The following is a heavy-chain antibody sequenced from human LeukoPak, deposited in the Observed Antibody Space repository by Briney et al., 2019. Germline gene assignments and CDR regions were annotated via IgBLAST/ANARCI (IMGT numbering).Heavy chain of an antibody. J-gene: IGHJ4*02. Sequence: SETLSLTCAVSGASVSGSNYYWGWIRQPPGKGLEWIGNIYSSGSTYYNASLQSRVTISIDTSKNQFSLRLNSVTAADAAMYFCAKSGGYGLIDYWGQGTRVIVSS. CDR3: AKSGGYGLIDY. V-gene: IGHV4-39*01. D-gene: IGHD1-26*01. CDR2: IYSSGST. CDR1: GASVSGSNYY.